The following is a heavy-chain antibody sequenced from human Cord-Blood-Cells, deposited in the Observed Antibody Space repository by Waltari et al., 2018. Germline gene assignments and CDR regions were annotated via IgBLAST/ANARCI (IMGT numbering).Heavy chain of an antibody. J-gene: IGHJ4*02. D-gene: IGHD4-17*01. CDR3: AREPDYGDYFDY. CDR1: GFTFSRHS. V-gene: IGHV3-21*01. Sequence: EVQLVESGGGLVKPWGSLSLSCAASGFTFSRHSMNWVRQAPGKGLEWVSSISSSSSYIYYADSVKGRFTISRDNAKNSLYLQMNSLRAEDTAVYYCAREPDYGDYFDYWGQGTLVTVSS. CDR2: ISSSSSYI.